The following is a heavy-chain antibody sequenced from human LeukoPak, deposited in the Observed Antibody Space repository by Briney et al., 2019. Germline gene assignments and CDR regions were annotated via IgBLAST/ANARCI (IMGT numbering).Heavy chain of an antibody. D-gene: IGHD3-16*01. Sequence: PGRSLRLSCAASGFTFSTYVMSWVRQAPGKGLQWVSAITRSGDYTNYADSVKGRFTISRDNSKNTLYLQMNSLRAEDAALYYCARGMDGGAFDIWGQGTMVAVSS. V-gene: IGHV3-23*01. CDR2: ITRSGDYT. J-gene: IGHJ3*02. CDR3: ARGMDGGAFDI. CDR1: GFTFSTYV.